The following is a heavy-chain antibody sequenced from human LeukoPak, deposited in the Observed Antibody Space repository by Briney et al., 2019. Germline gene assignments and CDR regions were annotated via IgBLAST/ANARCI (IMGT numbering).Heavy chain of an antibody. CDR1: GYIFTGYY. V-gene: IGHV1-3*01. Sequence: ASVKVSCKASGYIFTGYYMHWVRQAPGQRLEWMGWINAGNGNTKYSQKFEGRVTITRDTSASTAYMELSSLISEDTAVYYCARVFDYIVPLDYYYYMDVWGKGTTVTVSS. CDR3: ARVFDYIVPLDYYYYMDV. J-gene: IGHJ6*03. D-gene: IGHD4-11*01. CDR2: INAGNGNT.